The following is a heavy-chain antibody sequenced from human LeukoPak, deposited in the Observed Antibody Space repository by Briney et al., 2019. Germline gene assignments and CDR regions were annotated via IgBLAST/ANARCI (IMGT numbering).Heavy chain of an antibody. V-gene: IGHV3-30*04. CDR3: AKSRITMIVVVIDPYFDY. Sequence: GGSLRLSCAASGFTFSSYAMHWVRQAPGKGLEWVAVISYDGSNKYYADSVKGRFTISRDNSKNTLYLQMNSLRAEDTAVYYCAKSRITMIVVVIDPYFDYWGQGTLVTVSS. CDR1: GFTFSSYA. CDR2: ISYDGSNK. D-gene: IGHD3-22*01. J-gene: IGHJ4*02.